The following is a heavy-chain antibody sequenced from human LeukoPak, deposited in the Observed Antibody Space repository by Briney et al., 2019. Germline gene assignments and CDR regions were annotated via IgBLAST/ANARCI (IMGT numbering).Heavy chain of an antibody. CDR1: GFTSSSYS. CDR3: VRDGDAYNFDW. V-gene: IGHV3-48*01. Sequence: GGSLRLSCAASGFTSSSYSMNWVRQAPGKGLEWVSYISSSSSAIYYADSVRGRFTISRDNTRNTLSLQMNSLRAEDTAVYFCVRDGDAYNFDWWGQGALVTVSS. CDR2: ISSSSSAI. D-gene: IGHD5-24*01. J-gene: IGHJ4*02.